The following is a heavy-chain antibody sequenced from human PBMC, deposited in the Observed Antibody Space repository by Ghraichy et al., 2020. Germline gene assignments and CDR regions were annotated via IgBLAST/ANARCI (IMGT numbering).Heavy chain of an antibody. Sequence: SVKVSCKASGFTFTSSAVQWVRQARGQRLEWIGWIVVGSGNTNYAQKFQERVTITRDMSTSTAYMELSSLRSEDTAVYYCAGPAVAGTTNYYYYYGMDVWGQGTTVTVSS. CDR3: AGPAVAGTTNYYYYYGMDV. J-gene: IGHJ6*02. V-gene: IGHV1-58*01. D-gene: IGHD6-19*01. CDR1: GFTFTSSA. CDR2: IVVGSGNT.